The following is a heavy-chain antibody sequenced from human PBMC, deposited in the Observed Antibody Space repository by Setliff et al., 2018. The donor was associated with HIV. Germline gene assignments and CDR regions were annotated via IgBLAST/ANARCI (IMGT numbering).Heavy chain of an antibody. CDR2: IYYTGST. V-gene: IGHV4-38-2*02. Sequence: SETLSLTCTVSHDSISRDYYWAWIRQPPGKGLEWIGAIYYTGSTYYNPSLRSRVTISVDTSNNHFSLKLSSVTAADTAVYYCARGFRSGRIFGIDYWGQGTLVTVSS. CDR1: HDSISRDYY. CDR3: ARGFRSGRIFGIDY. D-gene: IGHD3-3*01. J-gene: IGHJ4*02.